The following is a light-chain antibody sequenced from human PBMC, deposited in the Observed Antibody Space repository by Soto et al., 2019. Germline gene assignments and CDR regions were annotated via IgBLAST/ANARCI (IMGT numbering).Light chain of an antibody. Sequence: QSALTQPPSASGSPGQSVTISCTGTSSDVGGSNYVSWYQQHPGKAPKLMIYEVSKRPTGVPDRFSGSKSGNTASLTVSGLQAEDEADYYSSAYAGSNNLVFGGGTKLTVL. CDR2: EVS. V-gene: IGLV2-8*01. CDR3: SAYAGSNNLV. J-gene: IGLJ2*01. CDR1: SSDVGGSNY.